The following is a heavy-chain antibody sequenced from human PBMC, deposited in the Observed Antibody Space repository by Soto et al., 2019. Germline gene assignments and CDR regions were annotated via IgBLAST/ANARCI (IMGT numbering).Heavy chain of an antibody. J-gene: IGHJ4*02. CDR2: ISGSGGST. D-gene: IGHD2-15*01. V-gene: IGHV3-23*01. CDR1: GFTFSSYA. CDR3: AKHPLGYCSGGSCYPYYFDY. Sequence: GGSLRLSCAASGFTFSSYAMSWVRQAPGKGLEWVSAISGSGGSTYYADSVKGRFTISRDNSKNTLYLQMNSLRAEDTAVYYCAKHPLGYCSGGSCYPYYFDYWGQGTLVTVSS.